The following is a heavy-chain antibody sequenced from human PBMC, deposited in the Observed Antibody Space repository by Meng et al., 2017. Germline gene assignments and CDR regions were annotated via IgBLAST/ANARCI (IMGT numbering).Heavy chain of an antibody. CDR1: GYTFTGYY. D-gene: IGHD2-21*02. CDR2: INPNSGGT. CDR3: ARGWGYCGGDCPNIPYYFDY. J-gene: IGHJ4*02. Sequence: ASVKVSCKASGYTFTGYYMHWVRQAPGQGLEWMGWINPNSGGTNYAQKFQGRVTMTRDTSISTAYMELSRLRSDDTAVYYCARGWGYCGGDCPNIPYYFDYWGQGTLVPSPQ. V-gene: IGHV1-2*02.